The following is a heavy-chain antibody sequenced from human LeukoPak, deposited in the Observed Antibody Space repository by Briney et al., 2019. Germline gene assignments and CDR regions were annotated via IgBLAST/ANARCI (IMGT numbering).Heavy chain of an antibody. D-gene: IGHD3-10*01. CDR3: ARVLYGGRKTMVRGVSLLGY. CDR1: GYTFTTYD. J-gene: IGHJ4*02. Sequence: GASVKLSCKASGYTFTTYDINWVRQATGQGLEWMGWMNPNSGNTGYAQKFQGRVTMTRNTSISTAYMELSSLRSEDTAVYYCARVLYGGRKTMVRGVSLLGYWGQGTLVTVSS. CDR2: MNPNSGNT. V-gene: IGHV1-8*01.